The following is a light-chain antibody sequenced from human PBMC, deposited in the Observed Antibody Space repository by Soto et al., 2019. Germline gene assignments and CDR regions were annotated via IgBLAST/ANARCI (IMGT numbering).Light chain of an antibody. CDR1: SSDIGGYNY. V-gene: IGLV2-14*03. Sequence: QSALTQPASLAGSPGQSITISCTGTSSDIGGYNYVSWYQQHPGKAPKLIIHDVSNRPSGVSDRFFGSKSGNTASLTISGLQAEDEADYYCSSYRASSTTHYVLGTGTKLTVL. J-gene: IGLJ1*01. CDR2: DVS. CDR3: SSYRASSTTHYV.